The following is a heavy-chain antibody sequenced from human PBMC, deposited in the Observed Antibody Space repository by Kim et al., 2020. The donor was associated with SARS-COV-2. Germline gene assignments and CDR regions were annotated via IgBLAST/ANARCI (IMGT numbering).Heavy chain of an antibody. V-gene: IGHV1-69*13. Sequence: SVKVSCKASGGTFSSYAISWVRQAPGQGLEWMGGIIPIFGTANYAQKFQGRVTITADESTSTAYMELSSLRSEDTAVYYCARVTDYYDSSGYYYFDYWGQGTLGTVSS. CDR3: ARVTDYYDSSGYYYFDY. CDR2: IIPIFGTA. J-gene: IGHJ4*02. CDR1: GGTFSSYA. D-gene: IGHD3-22*01.